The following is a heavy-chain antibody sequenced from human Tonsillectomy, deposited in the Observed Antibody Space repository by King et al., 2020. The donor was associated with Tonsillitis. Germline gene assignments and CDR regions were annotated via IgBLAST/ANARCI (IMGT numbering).Heavy chain of an antibody. J-gene: IGHJ4*02. CDR2: ISYDGYNQ. V-gene: IGHV3-30-3*01. Sequence: VQLVESGGGVVQPGRSLRLSCAASGFTFSSYAMHWVRQAPGKGLEWVAVISYDGYNQYYADSVKGRFTISRVNSKNTLSLQMSSLRPEDTAVYYCARESEALDYWGQGTLVTVSS. CDR3: ARESEALDY. CDR1: GFTFSSYA.